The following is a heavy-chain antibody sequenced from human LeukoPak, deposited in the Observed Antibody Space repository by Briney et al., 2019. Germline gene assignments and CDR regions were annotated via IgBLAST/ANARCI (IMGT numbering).Heavy chain of an antibody. CDR3: ARDMSLTIFGGTQDY. CDR2: INPSGGST. D-gene: IGHD3-3*01. Sequence: APVKVSCKASGYTFTSYYIHWVRQAPGQGLEWMGIINPSGGSTSYAQKFQGRVTMTRDTSTSTLYMELSSLRSEDTAVYYCARDMSLTIFGGTQDYWGQGTLVTVSS. CDR1: GYTFTSYY. V-gene: IGHV1-46*01. J-gene: IGHJ4*02.